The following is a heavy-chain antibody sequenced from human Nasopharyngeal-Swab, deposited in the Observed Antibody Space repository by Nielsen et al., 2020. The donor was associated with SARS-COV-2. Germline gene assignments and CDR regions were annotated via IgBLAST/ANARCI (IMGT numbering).Heavy chain of an antibody. D-gene: IGHD3-10*01. CDR2: IYSGGST. Sequence: GESLKISCAASGFTVNSNYMSWVRQAPGKGLEWVSVIYSGGSTYYADSVKGRFTISRDNSKNTLYLQMNSLRAEDTAVYYCARDRGGVYYYYGMDVWGQGTTVTVSS. J-gene: IGHJ6*02. V-gene: IGHV3-53*01. CDR3: ARDRGGVYYYYGMDV. CDR1: GFTVNSNY.